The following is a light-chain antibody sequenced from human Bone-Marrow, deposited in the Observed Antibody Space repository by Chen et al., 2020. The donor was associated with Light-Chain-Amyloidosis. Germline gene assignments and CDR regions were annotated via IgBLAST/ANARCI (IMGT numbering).Light chain of an antibody. CDR1: NIGSTS. J-gene: IGLJ3*02. V-gene: IGLV3-21*02. Sequence: SYVLTQPSSVSVAPGQTATLACGGNNIGSTSVHWYQQTPGQAPLLVVYDDSDRPSVIPERLSGSNSGNTATLTTSRVEAGDEADYYCQVWDRSSDRPVFGGGTKLTVL. CDR3: QVWDRSSDRPV. CDR2: DDS.